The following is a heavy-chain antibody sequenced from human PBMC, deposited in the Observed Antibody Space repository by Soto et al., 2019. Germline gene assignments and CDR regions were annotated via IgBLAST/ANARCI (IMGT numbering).Heavy chain of an antibody. V-gene: IGHV3-21*01. CDR3: ARQGSSTKYYTMDV. D-gene: IGHD2-2*01. Sequence: PGGSLRLSCAASGFTFSTYSINWVRQAPGKGLEWVSSISSSSSSSYIYYADSVKGRFSISRDNAKNSLYLQMNSLRAEDTAVYYCARQGSSTKYYTMDVWGQGTTVTVSS. CDR1: GFTFSTYS. CDR2: ISSSSSSSYI. J-gene: IGHJ6*02.